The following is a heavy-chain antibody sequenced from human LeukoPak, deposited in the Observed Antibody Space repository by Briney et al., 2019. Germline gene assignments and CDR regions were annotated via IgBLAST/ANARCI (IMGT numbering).Heavy chain of an antibody. CDR2: ISGSGATT. Sequence: PGGSLRLSCAASGFTFSSCAMNWVRQAPGKGLEWVSGISGSGATTYYADSVKGRFTISRDNSKNTLDLQLNSLRAEDTAVYYCARLNGATEAFDYWGQGTLVTVSS. CDR1: GFTFSSCA. J-gene: IGHJ4*02. CDR3: ARLNGATEAFDY. V-gene: IGHV3-23*01. D-gene: IGHD1-26*01.